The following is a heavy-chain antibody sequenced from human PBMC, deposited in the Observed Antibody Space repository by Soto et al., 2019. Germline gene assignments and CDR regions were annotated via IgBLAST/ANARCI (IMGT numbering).Heavy chain of an antibody. D-gene: IGHD6-13*01. J-gene: IGHJ4*02. V-gene: IGHV4-61*01. CDR2: IYYGGST. Sequence: PSETLSLTCTVSGGSVSSGSYYWSWIRQPPGKGLEWIGYIYYGGSTNYNPSLKSRVTISVDTSKNQFSLKLSSVTAADTAVYYCTAAGTKYYFDYWGQGTLVTVSS. CDR1: GGSVSSGSYY. CDR3: TAAGTKYYFDY.